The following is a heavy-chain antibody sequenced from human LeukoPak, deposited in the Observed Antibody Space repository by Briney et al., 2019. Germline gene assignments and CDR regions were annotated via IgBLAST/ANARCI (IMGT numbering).Heavy chain of an antibody. Sequence: SETLSLTCAVYGGSFSGFYWSWIRQPPGKGLEWIGFVYYTGSTNYSPSLKSRVTISVDTSKNQFSLKLRSVTAADTAVFYCARISSSNWYNERGAFDVWGQGTMVTVSS. V-gene: IGHV4-59*01. J-gene: IGHJ3*01. D-gene: IGHD6-13*01. CDR3: ARISSSNWYNERGAFDV. CDR1: GGSFSGFY. CDR2: VYYTGST.